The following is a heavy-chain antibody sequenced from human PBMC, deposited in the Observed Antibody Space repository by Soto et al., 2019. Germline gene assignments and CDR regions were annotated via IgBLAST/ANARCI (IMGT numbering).Heavy chain of an antibody. CDR3: AREMIPMIMGGMSALDV. D-gene: IGHD3-22*01. CDR1: DFTFGSYV. CDR2: ISFDGSSQ. Sequence: QVQLVESGGGVVQPERSQRLSCVASDFTFGSYVMHWVRQAPGKGLQWVALISFDGSSQYYADSVKGRFTISRDNSRNTMYLKMDRLRPEDTAVYYCAREMIPMIMGGMSALDVWGHGTTVTVS. J-gene: IGHJ6*02. V-gene: IGHV3-30*03.